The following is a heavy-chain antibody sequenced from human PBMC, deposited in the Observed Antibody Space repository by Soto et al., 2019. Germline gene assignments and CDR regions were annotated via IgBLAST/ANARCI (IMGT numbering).Heavy chain of an antibody. J-gene: IGHJ2*01. CDR3: ARGRIAADYWYFDL. CDR1: GGSFSGYY. Sequence: SETLSLTCAVYGGSFSGYYWSWIRQPPGKGLEWIGEINHSGSTNYNPSLKSRVTISVDTSKNQFSLKLSSATAADTAVYYCARGRIAADYWYFDLWGRGTLVTVSS. D-gene: IGHD6-13*01. V-gene: IGHV4-34*01. CDR2: INHSGST.